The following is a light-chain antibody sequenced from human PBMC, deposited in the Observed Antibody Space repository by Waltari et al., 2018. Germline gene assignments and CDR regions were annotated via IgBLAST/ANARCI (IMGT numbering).Light chain of an antibody. CDR2: WAS. CDR3: LQYYTNPYT. Sequence: IVVTQFPDSLPVSLGERATVNCKTSHSVVLSSNGRSYLALYQQKPGQSPTLLFSWASTRESGFPDRFFSSGSGTDFTLAISSLQSEDVAVYYCLQYYTNPYTFGQGTKLEI. CDR1: HSVVLSSNGRSY. V-gene: IGKV4-1*01. J-gene: IGKJ2*01.